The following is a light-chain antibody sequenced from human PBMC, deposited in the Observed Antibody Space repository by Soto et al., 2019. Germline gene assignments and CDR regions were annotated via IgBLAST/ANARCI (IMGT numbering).Light chain of an antibody. Sequence: DIQMTQSPSTLSASIGDRVTITCRASQRIDTWLAWYQQKPGTAPKLLIYKATILQSGVPSRFSGSGSGKEFTLDISSLQPDDFATYYCQQYETVSPWTFGQGTKVDIK. J-gene: IGKJ1*01. CDR1: QRIDTW. CDR2: KAT. V-gene: IGKV1-5*03. CDR3: QQYETVSPWT.